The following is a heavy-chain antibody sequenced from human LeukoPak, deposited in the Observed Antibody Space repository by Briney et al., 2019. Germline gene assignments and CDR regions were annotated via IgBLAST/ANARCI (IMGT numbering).Heavy chain of an antibody. CDR1: GFTFSSYA. D-gene: IGHD6-19*01. Sequence: GGSLRLSCAASGFTFSSYAMSWVRQAPGKGLEWVSAISGNDGTTYYADSVKGRFTISRDNSKNTLYLQMNSLRAEDTAVYYCARVGTQWLDLYYFDYWGQGTLVTVSS. CDR2: ISGNDGTT. J-gene: IGHJ4*02. CDR3: ARVGTQWLDLYYFDY. V-gene: IGHV3-23*01.